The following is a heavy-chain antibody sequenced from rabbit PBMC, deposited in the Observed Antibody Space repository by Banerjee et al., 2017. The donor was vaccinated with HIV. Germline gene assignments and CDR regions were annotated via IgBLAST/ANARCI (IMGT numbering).Heavy chain of an antibody. V-gene: IGHV1S45*01. CDR1: GFDISNYNM. Sequence: QEQLEESGGGLLKTEGSLTLTCKASGFDISNYNMQWVRQSPGKGLESIGFINTLGSAYYASWAKGRFTISKTSSTTVTLQMTSLTAADTATYFCAREDISVWGFNLWGPGTLVTVS. J-gene: IGHJ4*01. D-gene: IGHD4-1*01. CDR3: AREDISVWGFNL. CDR2: INTLGSA.